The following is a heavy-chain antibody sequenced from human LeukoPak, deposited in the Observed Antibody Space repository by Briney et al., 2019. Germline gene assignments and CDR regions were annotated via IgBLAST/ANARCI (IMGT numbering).Heavy chain of an antibody. CDR2: ISWNSGSI. CDR3: AKDMAIAAARRAFDI. Sequence: PGGSLRLSCAASGFTFDDYAMHWVRQAPGKGLEWVSGISWNSGSIGYADSVKGRFTISRDNAKNSLYLQMNSLRAEDTALYYCAKDMAIAAARRAFDIWGQGTMVTVSS. V-gene: IGHV3-9*01. J-gene: IGHJ3*02. D-gene: IGHD6-13*01. CDR1: GFTFDDYA.